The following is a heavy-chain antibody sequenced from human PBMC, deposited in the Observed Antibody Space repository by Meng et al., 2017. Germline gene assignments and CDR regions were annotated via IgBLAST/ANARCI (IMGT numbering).Heavy chain of an antibody. CDR3: ARESTGLTVNFYFDY. D-gene: IGHD4-17*01. J-gene: IGHJ4*02. CDR2: IWYDGSNK. CDR1: GFTFSSYG. V-gene: IGHV3-33*01. Sequence: GGSLRLSCAASGFTFSSYGMHWVRQAPGKGLEWVAVIWYDGSNKYYADSVKGRFTISRDNSKNTLYLQMNSLRAEDMAVYYCARESTGLTVNFYFDYWGQGTLVTVSS.